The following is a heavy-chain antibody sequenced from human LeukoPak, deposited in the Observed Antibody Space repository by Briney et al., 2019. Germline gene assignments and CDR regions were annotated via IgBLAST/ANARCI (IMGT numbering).Heavy chain of an antibody. Sequence: GESLKISCKGSGYSFTSYWIGWVRQMPGKGLEWMGIIYPGDSDTRYSPSFQGQVTISADKSISTAYLQWSSLKASDTAMYYCAGPVGYDSSGYYGFDYWGQGTLVTVSS. CDR3: AGPVGYDSSGYYGFDY. J-gene: IGHJ4*02. D-gene: IGHD3-22*01. CDR2: IYPGDSDT. V-gene: IGHV5-51*01. CDR1: GYSFTSYW.